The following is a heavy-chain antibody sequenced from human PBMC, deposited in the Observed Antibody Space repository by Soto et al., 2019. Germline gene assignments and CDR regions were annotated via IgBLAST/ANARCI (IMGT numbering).Heavy chain of an antibody. CDR3: ALPYAGDPAGFDY. V-gene: IGHV3-74*01. CDR1: GFTFSDYW. CDR2: VQGNGTGT. Sequence: PGGSLRLSCEASGFTFSDYWIHWVRQAPGRGLVWVSRVQGNGTGTNYADSVEGRFTISRDNAKNTVYLQMNGLRSDDTALYYCALPYAGDPAGFDYWGQGTLVT. J-gene: IGHJ4*02. D-gene: IGHD2-21*02.